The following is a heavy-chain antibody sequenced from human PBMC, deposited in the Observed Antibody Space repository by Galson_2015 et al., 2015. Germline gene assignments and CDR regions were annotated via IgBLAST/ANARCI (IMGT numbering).Heavy chain of an antibody. V-gene: IGHV3-33*01. CDR1: GFTFSSYG. D-gene: IGHD2-2*01. CDR2: IWYDGSNK. Sequence: SLRLSCAASGFTFSSYGMHWVRQAPGKGLEWVAVIWYDGSNKYYADSVKGRFTISRDNSKNTLYLQMNSLRAEDTAVYYCARDRGGVKGERYCSSTSCYAENYYGMDVWGQGTTVTVSS. CDR3: ARDRGGVKGERYCSSTSCYAENYYGMDV. J-gene: IGHJ6*02.